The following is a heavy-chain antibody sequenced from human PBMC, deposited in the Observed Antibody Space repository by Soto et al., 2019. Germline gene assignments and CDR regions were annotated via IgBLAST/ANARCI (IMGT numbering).Heavy chain of an antibody. CDR1: GYSFTSYW. V-gene: IGHV5-51*01. CDR3: ARHLARFGYDYVWGSYRYTGMDV. J-gene: IGHJ6*02. CDR2: IYPGDSDT. D-gene: IGHD3-16*02. Sequence: EVQLVQSGAEVKKPGESLKISCKGSGYSFTSYWIGWVRQMPGKGLEWMGIIYPGDSDTRYSPSFQGQVTISADKSISTAYLQGSSLKASDTAMYYCARHLARFGYDYVWGSYRYTGMDVWGQGTTVTVSS.